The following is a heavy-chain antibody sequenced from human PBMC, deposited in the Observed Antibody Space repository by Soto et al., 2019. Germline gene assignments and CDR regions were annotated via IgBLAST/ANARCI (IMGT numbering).Heavy chain of an antibody. J-gene: IGHJ6*02. CDR3: ARDPNDSSAYYHHYYYGMDV. CDR2: IWYDESNP. CDR1: GFIFGAYG. Sequence: GGSLRLSCAASGFIFGAYGMHWVRQAPGKGLEWVAVIWYDESNPYYADSVKGRVTISRDNSKNTLYLQMNSLTAADTAVYYCARDPNDSSAYYHHYYYGMDVWGQGTTVTVSS. V-gene: IGHV3-33*01. D-gene: IGHD3-22*01.